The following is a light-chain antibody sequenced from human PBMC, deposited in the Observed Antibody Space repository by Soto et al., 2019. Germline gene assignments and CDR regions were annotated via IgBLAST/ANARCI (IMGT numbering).Light chain of an antibody. V-gene: IGLV2-14*01. J-gene: IGLJ2*01. CDR2: EVT. CDR3: SSYTSSTTLDVV. Sequence: QFALTQPASVSGSPGQSITISCTGTSSDVGGHNYVSWCQQHPGTAPKLMIYEVTNRPSGVSNRFSGSKSGNTASLTISGLQAEDEADYYCSSYTSSTTLDVVFGGGTKLTVL. CDR1: SSDVGGHNY.